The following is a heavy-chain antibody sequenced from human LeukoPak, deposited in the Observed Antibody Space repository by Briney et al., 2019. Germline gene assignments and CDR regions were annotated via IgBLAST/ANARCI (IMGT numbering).Heavy chain of an antibody. D-gene: IGHD2-2*01. CDR2: IYTSGST. Sequence: SETLSLTCTVSGGSISSYYWSCIRQPAGKGLEWIGRIYTSGSTNYNPSLKSRVTMSVDTSKNQFSLKLSSVTAADTAVYYCARGPALVVPAAPLYYYYMDVWGKGTTVTVSS. CDR3: ARGPALVVPAAPLYYYYMDV. V-gene: IGHV4-4*07. J-gene: IGHJ6*03. CDR1: GGSISSYY.